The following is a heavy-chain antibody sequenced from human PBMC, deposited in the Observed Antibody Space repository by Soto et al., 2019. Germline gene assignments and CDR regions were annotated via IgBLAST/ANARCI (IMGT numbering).Heavy chain of an antibody. CDR1: GFTFSSYA. D-gene: IGHD3-22*01. CDR3: AKDQYYYDSSGYYLRVDAFDI. Sequence: GGSLRLSCAASGFTFSSYAMSWVRQAPGKGLEWVSAISGSGGSTYYADSVKGRFTISRDNSKNTLYLQMNSLRAEDTAVYYCAKDQYYYDSSGYYLRVDAFDIWGQGTMVTV. V-gene: IGHV3-23*01. CDR2: ISGSGGST. J-gene: IGHJ3*02.